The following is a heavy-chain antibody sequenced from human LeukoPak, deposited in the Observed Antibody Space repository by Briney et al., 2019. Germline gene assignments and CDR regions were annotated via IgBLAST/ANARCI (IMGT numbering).Heavy chain of an antibody. J-gene: IGHJ4*02. V-gene: IGHV4-39*01. Sequence: SETLSLTCTVSGGSISSSSYYWGWIRQPPGKGLEWIGSIYDSGSTYYNPSLKSRVTISVDTSKNQFPLKLSSVTAADTAVYYCARGGDSMIVVGPFDYWGQGTLVTVSS. CDR1: GGSISSSSYY. CDR2: IYDSGST. D-gene: IGHD3-22*01. CDR3: ARGGDSMIVVGPFDY.